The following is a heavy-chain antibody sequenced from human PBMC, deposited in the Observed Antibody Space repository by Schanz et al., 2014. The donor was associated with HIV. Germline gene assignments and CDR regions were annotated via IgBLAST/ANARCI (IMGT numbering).Heavy chain of an antibody. Sequence: QVQLVESGGGVVQPGRSLRLSCAVSGFTFSSYGMHWVRQAPGKGLEWVAVISYDGSNKYYSDSVKGRFTISRDNSKNALFLQMNSLRAEDTAVYYCARGSARPDYYYYAMDVWGQGTTVTVS. J-gene: IGHJ6*02. V-gene: IGHV3-30*03. CDR2: ISYDGSNK. CDR1: GFTFSSYG. D-gene: IGHD6-6*01. CDR3: ARGSARPDYYYYAMDV.